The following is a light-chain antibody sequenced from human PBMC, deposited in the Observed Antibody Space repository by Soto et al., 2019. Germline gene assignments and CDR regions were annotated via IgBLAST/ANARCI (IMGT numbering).Light chain of an antibody. CDR3: QQYNNWPPYT. CDR2: CAS. CDR1: QSVSSN. Sequence: EIVMTQSPATLSVSPGERATLSCRASQSVSSNLAWYQQKPGQAPRLLIYCASTKATGIPARFSGSGSGTEFTLTISSLQSEDVAGYYCQQYNNWPPYTFGQGTKLEIK. J-gene: IGKJ2*01. V-gene: IGKV3-15*01.